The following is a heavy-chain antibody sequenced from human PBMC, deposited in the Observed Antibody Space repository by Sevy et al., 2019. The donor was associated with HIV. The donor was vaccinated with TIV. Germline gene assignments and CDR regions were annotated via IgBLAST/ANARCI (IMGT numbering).Heavy chain of an antibody. J-gene: IGHJ6*02. CDR2: ISSGSSYI. CDR3: ARDRGVGTSSYGMDV. V-gene: IGHV3-21*01. CDR1: GFTFSSYSLSSYS. D-gene: IGHD1-26*01. Sequence: GGSLRLSCAASGFTFSSYSLSSYSMNWVRQAPGKGLEWVSSISSGSSYIFYADSVKGRFTISRDNAKNSLYLQMNSLRVEETAVYYCARDRGVGTSSYGMDVWGQGTTVTVSS.